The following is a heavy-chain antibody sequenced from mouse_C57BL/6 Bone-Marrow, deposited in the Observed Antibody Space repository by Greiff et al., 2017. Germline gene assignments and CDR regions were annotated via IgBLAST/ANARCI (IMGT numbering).Heavy chain of an antibody. CDR1: GYTFTGYW. J-gene: IGHJ1*03. Sequence: QVQLQQPGAELVKPGASVKVSCKASGYTFTGYWMHWVKQRPGQGLEWIGRILPSDSDTNYNQKFKGKATLTVDKSSSTAYMQLSSLTSEDSAVYYCAMGATVVATDFDVWGTGTTVTVSS. CDR2: ILPSDSDT. CDR3: AMGATVVATDFDV. D-gene: IGHD1-1*01. V-gene: IGHV1-74*01.